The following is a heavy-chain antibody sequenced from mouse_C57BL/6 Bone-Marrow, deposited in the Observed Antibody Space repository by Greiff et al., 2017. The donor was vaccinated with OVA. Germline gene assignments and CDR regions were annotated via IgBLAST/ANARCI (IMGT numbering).Heavy chain of an antibody. CDR3: ARAGYYGSHFDY. J-gene: IGHJ2*01. D-gene: IGHD1-1*01. V-gene: IGHV5-4*03. CDR1: GFTFSSYA. Sequence: EVKLQESGGGLVKPGGSLKLSCAASGFTFSSYAMSWVRQTPEKRLEWVATISDGGSYTYYPDNVKGRFTISRDNAKNNLYLQMSHLKSEDTAMYYCARAGYYGSHFDYWGQGTTLTVSS. CDR2: ISDGGSYT.